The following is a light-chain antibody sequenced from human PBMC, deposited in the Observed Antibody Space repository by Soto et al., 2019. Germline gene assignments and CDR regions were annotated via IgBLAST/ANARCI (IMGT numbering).Light chain of an antibody. CDR1: QSVSSN. Sequence: EIVMWQCPATPSVSPWEGGTLSCSASQSVSSNLAWYQQKPGQAPRLLIYGASTRATGIPARFSGSGSGTESTLTISSLQSEDFAVYYCQQYNNWAWTFGQGTKVDIK. CDR3: QQYNNWAWT. J-gene: IGKJ1*01. V-gene: IGKV3-15*01. CDR2: GAS.